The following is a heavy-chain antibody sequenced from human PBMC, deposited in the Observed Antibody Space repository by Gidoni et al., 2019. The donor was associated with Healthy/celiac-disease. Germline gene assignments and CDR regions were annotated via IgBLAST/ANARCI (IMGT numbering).Heavy chain of an antibody. CDR1: CFTFSSYD. CDR3: AKGSQRWFGVDYGMDV. J-gene: IGHJ6*02. CDR2: ISGSGGST. V-gene: IGHV3-23*01. D-gene: IGHD3-10*01. Sequence: EVQLLESGGGLVQPGGSLRLSCAASCFTFSSYDMSWVRQAPGKGLELVEDISGSGGSTYYADSVKGRFTISRDNAKNTRYLQMISLRAEDTAVYYCAKGSQRWFGVDYGMDVWGQGTTVTVSS.